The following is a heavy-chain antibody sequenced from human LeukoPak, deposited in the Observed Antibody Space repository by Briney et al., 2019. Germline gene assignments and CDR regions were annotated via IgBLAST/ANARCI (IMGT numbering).Heavy chain of an antibody. CDR3: ARERLHWGGAFVDN. CDR1: GYTFTSYG. V-gene: IGHV1-18*01. CDR2: ISAYNGNT. J-gene: IGHJ4*02. Sequence: GASVKVSCKASGYTFTSYGISWVRQAPGQGLGWMGWISAYNGNTNYAQKLQGRVTMTTDTSTSTAYMELRSLRSDDTAVYYCARERLHWGGAFVDNWGQGTLVTVSS. D-gene: IGHD3/OR15-3a*01.